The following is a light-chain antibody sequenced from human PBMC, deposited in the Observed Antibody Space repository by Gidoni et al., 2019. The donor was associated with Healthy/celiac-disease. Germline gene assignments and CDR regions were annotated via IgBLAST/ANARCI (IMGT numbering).Light chain of an antibody. J-gene: IGKJ3*01. CDR2: DAS. CDR3: QQYDNLRRFT. CDR1: QDISNY. Sequence: IQMTQSPSSLSASVGDRVTITCQASQDISNYLNWYQQKPGKAPKLLIYDASNLETGVPSRFSGSGSGTDFTFTISSLQPEDIATYYCQQYDNLRRFTFGPGTKVDIK. V-gene: IGKV1-33*01.